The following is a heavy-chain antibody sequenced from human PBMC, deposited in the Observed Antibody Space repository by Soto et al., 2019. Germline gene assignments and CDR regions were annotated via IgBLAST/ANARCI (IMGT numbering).Heavy chain of an antibody. Sequence: QVQLVESGGGVVQPGRSLRLSCAASGFAFSSYAMHWVRQAPGKGLEWVAVISYDGSNKYYADSVKGRFTISRDNSKNTLYLQMNSLRAEDTAVYYCARDWTYDYKYGMDVWGQGTTVTVSS. CDR1: GFAFSSYA. CDR2: ISYDGSNK. D-gene: IGHD3-3*01. J-gene: IGHJ6*02. V-gene: IGHV3-30-3*01. CDR3: ARDWTYDYKYGMDV.